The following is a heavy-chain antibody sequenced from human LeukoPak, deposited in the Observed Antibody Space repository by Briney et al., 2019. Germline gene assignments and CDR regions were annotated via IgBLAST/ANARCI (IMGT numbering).Heavy chain of an antibody. J-gene: IGHJ4*02. V-gene: IGHV4-30-2*01. CDR1: GGSISSGGHS. Sequence: SETLSLTCTVSGGSISSGGHSWSWIRQPPGKGLEWIGYIYHSGSGSTYYNPSLKSRVTISIDKSKNQFSLKLNSVTAADTAVYYCARINDFWSGYPFYFDYWGQGTLATVSS. CDR2: IYHSGSGST. CDR3: ARINDFWSGYPFYFDY. D-gene: IGHD3-3*01.